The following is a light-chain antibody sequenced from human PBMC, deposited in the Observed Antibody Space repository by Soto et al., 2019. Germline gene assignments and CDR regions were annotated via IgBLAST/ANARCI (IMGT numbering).Light chain of an antibody. CDR2: YDD. J-gene: IGLJ2*01. V-gene: IGLV1-36*01. CDR1: SSNIGNNG. Sequence: QPVLTQPPSVSEAPRQRVTISCSGSSSNIGNNGVNWYQQLPGKAPKLLIYYDDLLPSGVSDRFSGSKSGTSASLAISGLQSEDEADSYCAAWDDSLNGPVFGGGTKLTVL. CDR3: AAWDDSLNGPV.